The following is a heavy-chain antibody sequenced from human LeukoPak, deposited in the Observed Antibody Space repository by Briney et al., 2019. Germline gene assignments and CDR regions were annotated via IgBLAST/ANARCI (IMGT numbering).Heavy chain of an antibody. D-gene: IGHD6-13*01. Sequence: SETLSLTCTVSGGSISSSSYYWGWIRQPPGKGLEWIGSIYYSGSTYYNPSLKSRVTISVDTSKNQFSLRLSSVTAADTAVYYCARRYSSSWWAYFDYWGQGTLVTVS. CDR1: GGSISSSSYY. CDR2: IYYSGST. V-gene: IGHV4-39*01. J-gene: IGHJ4*02. CDR3: ARRYSSSWWAYFDY.